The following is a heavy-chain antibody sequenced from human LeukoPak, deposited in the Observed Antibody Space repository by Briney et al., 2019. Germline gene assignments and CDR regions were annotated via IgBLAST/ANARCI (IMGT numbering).Heavy chain of an antibody. Sequence: GGSLRLSCSCSGFTFSSYVMHWVRQAPGKGLDYVSAISSNGGTTYYADSVKGRFTISRDNSKNTLYLQMSSLRTDDTAVYYCVKGAAPGTWEIYWGRGTLVTVSS. CDR2: ISSNGGTT. CDR1: GFTFSSYV. D-gene: IGHD6-13*01. V-gene: IGHV3-64D*06. CDR3: VKGAAPGTWEIY. J-gene: IGHJ4*02.